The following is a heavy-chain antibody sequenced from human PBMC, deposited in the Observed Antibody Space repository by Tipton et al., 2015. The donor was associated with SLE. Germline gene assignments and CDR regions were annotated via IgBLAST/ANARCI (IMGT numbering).Heavy chain of an antibody. CDR3: ARDVAARWAFDI. CDR2: IYYSGST. J-gene: IGHJ3*02. Sequence: TLSLTCTVSGGSISSSSYYWGWIRQPPGKGLEWIGSIYYSGSTYYNPSLKSRVTISVDTSKNQFSLKLSSVTAADTAVYYCARDVAARWAFDIWGQGTMVTASS. D-gene: IGHD4-23*01. CDR1: GGSISSSSYY. V-gene: IGHV4-39*07.